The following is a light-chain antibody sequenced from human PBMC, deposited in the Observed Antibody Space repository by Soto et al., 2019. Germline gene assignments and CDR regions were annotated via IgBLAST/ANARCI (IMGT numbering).Light chain of an antibody. Sequence: EIVLTQSPCTLYLSPGHRPTLSFRASQSVSSSFLAWQQQKPGQAPRLLLHDASSRATGIPDRFSGSGSGTDFTLTISRLEPEDFAVYYCQHYGSSSPPWTFGQGTKVDIK. V-gene: IGKV3-20*01. CDR1: QSVSSSF. J-gene: IGKJ1*01. CDR3: QHYGSSSPPWT. CDR2: DAS.